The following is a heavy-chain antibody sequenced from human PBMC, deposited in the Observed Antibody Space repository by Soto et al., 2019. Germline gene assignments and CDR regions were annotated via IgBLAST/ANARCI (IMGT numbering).Heavy chain of an antibody. V-gene: IGHV1-8*01. CDR2: MNPNSGNT. J-gene: IGHJ4*02. Sequence: QVQLVQSGAEVQKPGASVKVSCKASGYTFTSYDINWVRQATGQGLEWMGWMNPNSGNTGYAQQSQGRDTLTRNTSISTAYMEMSSLRSEDTPVYYCARTLYGDNVDYWGEGTLGTVSS. CDR1: GYTFTSYD. CDR3: ARTLYGDNVDY. D-gene: IGHD4-17*01.